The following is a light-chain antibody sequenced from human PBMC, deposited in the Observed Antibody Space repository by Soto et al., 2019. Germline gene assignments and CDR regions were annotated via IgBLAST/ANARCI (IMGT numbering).Light chain of an antibody. Sequence: VVLTQSPGTLSLSPGERATLSCRASQSVSSNYLAWYQQKPGQAPRLLIYGASNRATGIPDRFSGSGSGTDFTLSISRLESEGYAMYYCQQYGSSPGLFTFGPGTKVDIK. J-gene: IGKJ3*01. V-gene: IGKV3-20*01. CDR1: QSVSSNY. CDR2: GAS. CDR3: QQYGSSPGLFT.